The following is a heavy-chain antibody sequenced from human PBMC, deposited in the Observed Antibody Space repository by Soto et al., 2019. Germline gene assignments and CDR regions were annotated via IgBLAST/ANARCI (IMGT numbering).Heavy chain of an antibody. V-gene: IGHV3-21*01. CDR3: ARDSTADAFDI. CDR2: ISSSSSYI. D-gene: IGHD3-3*02. Sequence: GGSLRLSCAASGFTFSSYSMNWVRQAPGKGLEWVSSISSSSSYIYYADSVKGRFTISRDNAKNSLYLQMNSLRAEDTAVYYCARDSTADAFDIWGQGTMVTVSS. CDR1: GFTFSSYS. J-gene: IGHJ3*02.